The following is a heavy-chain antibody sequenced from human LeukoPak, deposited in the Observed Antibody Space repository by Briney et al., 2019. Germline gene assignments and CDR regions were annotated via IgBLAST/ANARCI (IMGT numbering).Heavy chain of an antibody. D-gene: IGHD3-10*01. J-gene: IGHJ4*02. CDR3: AHRGGFDRSGHYFAY. CDR1: GFSLSTSGVG. V-gene: IGHV2-5*02. CDR2: IYWDDDK. Sequence: SGPTLVNPTQTLTLTCTFSGFSLSTSGVGVGRIRQPPGKALEWLALIYWDDDKRYSPSLKSRLTITKDTSKNQVVLTVTNMDPVDTATYYCAHRGGFDRSGHYFAYWGQGTLVTVSS.